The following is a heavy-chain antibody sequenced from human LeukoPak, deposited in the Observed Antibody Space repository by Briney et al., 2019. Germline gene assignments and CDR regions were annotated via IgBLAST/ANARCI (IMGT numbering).Heavy chain of an antibody. CDR3: ARETAMVPDH. D-gene: IGHD5-18*01. CDR1: GFTFGSYG. Sequence: PGRSLRLSCAASGFTFGSYGMHWVRQAPGKGLEWVAVIWYDGSNKHYADSVKGRFTISRDNSKNTLYLQMNSLRAEDTAVYYCARETAMVPDHWGQGTLVTVSS. CDR2: IWYDGSNK. J-gene: IGHJ5*02. V-gene: IGHV3-33*01.